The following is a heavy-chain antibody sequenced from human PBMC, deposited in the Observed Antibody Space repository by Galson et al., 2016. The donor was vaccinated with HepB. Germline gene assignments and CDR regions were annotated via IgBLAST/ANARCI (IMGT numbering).Heavy chain of an antibody. CDR1: GGSLNAHY. Sequence: ETLSLTCTVSGGSLNAHYWSWIRQPPGKGLEWIGEVSHNGYTNYNPSLKSRVTMSADTSSNQVSLNVTSVTATDTAVYYCARVRITERVVVPTGYNALDVWGQGTMVTVSS. J-gene: IGHJ3*01. CDR3: ARVRITERVVVPTGYNALDV. D-gene: IGHD1-20*01. CDR2: VSHNGYT. V-gene: IGHV4-34*01.